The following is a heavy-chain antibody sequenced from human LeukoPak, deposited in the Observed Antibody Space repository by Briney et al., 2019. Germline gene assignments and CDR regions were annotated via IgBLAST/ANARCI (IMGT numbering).Heavy chain of an antibody. Sequence: ASVQVSCKASGYTFTFFDIHWLRQVPGQAFEWVGWSDPKTGATKYEHFQGRVTMTSDTSTRTAYMELRGLRSDDTAIYYCARANAYDNNGYSPEFRYWGQGTLVTVSS. D-gene: IGHD3-22*01. CDR2: SDPKTGAT. CDR1: GYTFTFFD. V-gene: IGHV1-2*02. CDR3: ARANAYDNNGYSPEFRY. J-gene: IGHJ4*02.